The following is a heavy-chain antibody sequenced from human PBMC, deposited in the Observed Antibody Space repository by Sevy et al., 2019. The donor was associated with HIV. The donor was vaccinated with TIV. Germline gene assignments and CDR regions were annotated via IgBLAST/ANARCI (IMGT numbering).Heavy chain of an antibody. D-gene: IGHD6-6*01. V-gene: IGHV3-30*02. CDR3: AKDLTGRYSSSSGDFDY. CDR2: IRYDGSTK. J-gene: IGHJ4*02. Sequence: GGSLRLSCAASGFTCSIYGMHWVRQAPGKGLEWVACIRYDGSTKYYADSVKGRLTISRYNSKNTRYLQMNSLRAEDTAVYYCAKDLTGRYSSSSGDFDYGGQGTLVTVS. CDR1: GFTCSIYG.